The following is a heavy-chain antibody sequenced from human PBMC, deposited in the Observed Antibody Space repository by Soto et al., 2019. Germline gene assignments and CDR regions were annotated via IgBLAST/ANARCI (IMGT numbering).Heavy chain of an antibody. Sequence: SETLSLTCAVSGGSISSGGYSWSWIRQPPGKGLEWIGYIYHSGSTYYNPSLKSRITINPDTSKNQFSLQLNSVTPEDTAVYYCARSWFGHQVHWFDSWGQGTLVTVSS. D-gene: IGHD3-16*01. CDR3: ARSWFGHQVHWFDS. CDR2: IYHSGST. J-gene: IGHJ5*01. V-gene: IGHV4-30-2*05. CDR1: GGSISSGGYS.